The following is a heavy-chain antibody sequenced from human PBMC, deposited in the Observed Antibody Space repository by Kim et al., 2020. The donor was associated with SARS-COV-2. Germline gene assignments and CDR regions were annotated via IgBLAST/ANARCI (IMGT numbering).Heavy chain of an antibody. Sequence: GESLKISCKGSGYSFTSYWISWVRQMPGKGLGWMGRIDPSDSYTNYSPSFQGHVTISADKSISTPYLQWSSLKASDTAMYYCARQEINCSGGSCYSEFDYWGQGTLVTVSS. CDR2: IDPSDSYT. J-gene: IGHJ4*02. CDR3: ARQEINCSGGSCYSEFDY. D-gene: IGHD2-15*01. V-gene: IGHV5-10-1*01. CDR1: GYSFTSYW.